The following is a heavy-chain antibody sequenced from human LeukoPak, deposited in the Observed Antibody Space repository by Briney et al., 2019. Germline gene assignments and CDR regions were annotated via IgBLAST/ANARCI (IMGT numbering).Heavy chain of an antibody. J-gene: IGHJ4*02. CDR3: ARDSGYSAFDY. V-gene: IGHV3-7*05. CDR2: INQDGSAK. D-gene: IGHD5-12*01. CDR1: GFLFSNSW. Sequence: GGSLRLSCADSGFLFSNSWMAWVRQAPGRGLEWLANINQDGSAKTCVDSVKGRFTISRDNAKNSLYLQMNSLRAEDTAMYYCARDSGYSAFDYWGQGTLVTVSS.